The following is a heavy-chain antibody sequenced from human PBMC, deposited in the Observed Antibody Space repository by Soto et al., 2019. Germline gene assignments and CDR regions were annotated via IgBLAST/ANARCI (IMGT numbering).Heavy chain of an antibody. CDR1: GFTFSSYG. Sequence: QVQLVESGGGVVQPGRSLRLSCAASGFTFSSYGMHWVRQAPGKGLEWVAVISYDGSKKYYADSVKGRFTISRDNSKNPLYLQMTSLRAEATAVYYCAKVAASLIYYGMAVWGQGTTVPVSS. V-gene: IGHV3-30*18. J-gene: IGHJ6*02. CDR3: AKVAASLIYYGMAV. D-gene: IGHD2-8*01. CDR2: ISYDGSKK.